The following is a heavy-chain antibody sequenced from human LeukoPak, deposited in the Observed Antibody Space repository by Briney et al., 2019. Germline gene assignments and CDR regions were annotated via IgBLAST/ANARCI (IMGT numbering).Heavy chain of an antibody. CDR1: GFTFSSYA. CDR2: ISGSAYHT. D-gene: IGHD5-12*01. J-gene: IGHJ4*02. CDR3: AKEAGYSGYDYPDY. V-gene: IGHV3-23*01. Sequence: GGSLRLSCAPSGFTFSSYAMSWVRQAPGKGLEWASGISGSAYHTYYADSVQGRFTISRDNSKNTVYLQMNSLRAEDTAVYYCAKEAGYSGYDYPDYWGQGTLVTVSS.